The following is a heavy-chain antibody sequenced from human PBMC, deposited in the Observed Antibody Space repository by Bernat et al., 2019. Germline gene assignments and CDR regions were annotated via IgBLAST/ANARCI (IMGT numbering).Heavy chain of an antibody. Sequence: QVQLVESGGGVVQPGRSLRLSCAASGFTFSSYGMHWVRQAPGKGLEWVAVIWYDGSNKYYADSVKGRFTISRDNSKNTLYLQMNSLRAEDTAVYYCASEVDTARAGDGMDVWGQGTTVTVSS. D-gene: IGHD5-18*01. CDR2: IWYDGSNK. J-gene: IGHJ6*02. CDR3: ASEVDTARAGDGMDV. CDR1: GFTFSSYG. V-gene: IGHV3-33*01.